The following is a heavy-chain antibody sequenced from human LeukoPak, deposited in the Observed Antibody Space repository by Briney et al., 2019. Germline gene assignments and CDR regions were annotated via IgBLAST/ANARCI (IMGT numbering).Heavy chain of an antibody. J-gene: IGHJ4*02. CDR3: ARVPSNPTYYYDSSGYYWDHFDY. D-gene: IGHD3-22*01. V-gene: IGHV3-20*04. CDR1: GFTFDDYG. CDR2: INWNGGST. Sequence: GGSLRLSCAASGFTFDDYGMSWVRQAPGKGLEWVSGINWNGGSTGYADSVKGRFTISRDNAKNTLYLQMNSLRAEDTAVYYCARVPSNPTYYYDSSGYYWDHFDYWGQGTLVTVSS.